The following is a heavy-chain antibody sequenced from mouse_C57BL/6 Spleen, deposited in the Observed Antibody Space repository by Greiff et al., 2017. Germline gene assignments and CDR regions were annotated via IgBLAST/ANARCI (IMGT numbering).Heavy chain of an antibody. V-gene: IGHV1-42*01. J-gene: IGHJ1*03. Sequence: EVQRVESGPELVKPGASVKISCKASGYSFTGYYMNWVKQSPEKSLEWIGEINPSTGGTTYNQKFKAKATLTVDKSSSTAYMQLKSLTSEDSAVYYCASTRRGYGSSYGCFDVWGTGTTVTVSA. CDR2: INPSTGGT. CDR1: GYSFTGYY. D-gene: IGHD1-1*01. CDR3: ASTRRGYGSSYGCFDV.